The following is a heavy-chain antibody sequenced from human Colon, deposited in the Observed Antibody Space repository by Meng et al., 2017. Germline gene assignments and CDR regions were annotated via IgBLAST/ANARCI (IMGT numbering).Heavy chain of an antibody. J-gene: IGHJ4*02. CDR2: IHPSGST. CDR3: ARGVDWAKSGNF. D-gene: IGHD3-9*01. V-gene: IGHV4-34*01. CDR1: GGSVSDYY. Sequence: QVQLRHWGAGLLKPSQTLSLTCALYGGSVSDYYLTWIRQPPGKGLEWVGEIHPSGSTYYSPSLQSRVTITLDTSKNQFSLTLSSMTAADTAVYYCARGVDWAKSGNFWGQGTLVTVSS.